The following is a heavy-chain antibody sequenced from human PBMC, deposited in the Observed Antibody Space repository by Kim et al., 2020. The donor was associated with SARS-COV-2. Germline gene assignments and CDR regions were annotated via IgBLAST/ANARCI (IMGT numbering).Heavy chain of an antibody. CDR3: ARDSSGYQRHYYYYYGMDV. D-gene: IGHD5-12*01. Sequence: SRVTISVDTSKNQISLKLSSVTAADTAVYYCARDSSGYQRHYYYYYGMDVWGQGTTVTVSS. J-gene: IGHJ6*02. V-gene: IGHV4-39*07.